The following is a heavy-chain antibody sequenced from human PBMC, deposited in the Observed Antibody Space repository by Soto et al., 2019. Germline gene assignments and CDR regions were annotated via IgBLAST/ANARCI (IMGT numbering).Heavy chain of an antibody. CDR2: ISGSGGST. V-gene: IGHV3-23*01. Sequence: GGSLRLSCAASGFTFSSYAMSWVRQAPGKGLEWVSAISGSGGSTYYADSVKGRFTISRDNSKNTLYLQMNSLRAEDTAVYYCAKDSYSSSWYATFDYWGQGTLVTVSS. J-gene: IGHJ4*02. D-gene: IGHD6-13*01. CDR3: AKDSYSSSWYATFDY. CDR1: GFTFSSYA.